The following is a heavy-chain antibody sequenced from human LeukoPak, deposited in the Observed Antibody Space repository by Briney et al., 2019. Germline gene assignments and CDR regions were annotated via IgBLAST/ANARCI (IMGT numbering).Heavy chain of an antibody. CDR3: EKEHPYDYNSRVYYSE. D-gene: IGHD3-22*01. V-gene: IGHV3-30*02. CDR1: GFTFSSYG. Sequence: PDGSLRLSCAASGFTFSSYGMHWVRQAPGKGLEWVAFIRYDGSNKYYADSVKGRFTISRDNSKNTLYLQMNGLTAEDRAVYYCEKEHPYDYNSRVYYSEWGQGTLVTVSS. J-gene: IGHJ4*02. CDR2: IRYDGSNK.